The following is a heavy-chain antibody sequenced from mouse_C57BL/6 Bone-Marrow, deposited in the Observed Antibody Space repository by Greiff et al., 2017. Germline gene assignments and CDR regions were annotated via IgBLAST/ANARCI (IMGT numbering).Heavy chain of an antibody. CDR3: AISTTVVDGYFDV. V-gene: IGHV1-54*01. CDR2: INPGSGGT. D-gene: IGHD1-1*01. Sequence: QVQLKQSGAELVRPGTSVKVSCKASGYAFTNYLIEWVKQRPGQGLEWIGVINPGSGGTNYNEKFKGKATLTADKSSSTAYMQLSSLTSEDAAVYFCAISTTVVDGYFDVWGTGTTVTVSS. J-gene: IGHJ1*03. CDR1: GYAFTNYL.